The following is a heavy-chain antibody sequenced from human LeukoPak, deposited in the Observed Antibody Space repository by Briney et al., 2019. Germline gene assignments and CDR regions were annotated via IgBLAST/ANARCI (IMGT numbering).Heavy chain of an antibody. J-gene: IGHJ4*02. CDR3: ARPSGSVTIFGMVDYFDY. Sequence: GSSLRLSCVVSGFTFTNYGMHWVRQAPGKGLDWVASIAYDGSNENYTESVKGRFTIPRDNSKDTLYLQLNSLRAEDTAVYYCARPSGSVTIFGMVDYFDYWGQGSLVTVSS. CDR1: GFTFTNYG. D-gene: IGHD3-3*01. V-gene: IGHV3-30*04. CDR2: IAYDGSNE.